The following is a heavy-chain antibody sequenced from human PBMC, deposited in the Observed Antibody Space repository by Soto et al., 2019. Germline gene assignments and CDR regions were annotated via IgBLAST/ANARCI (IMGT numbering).Heavy chain of an antibody. CDR2: IDPSDSYT. J-gene: IGHJ6*02. D-gene: IGHD3-3*01. Sequence: PGDSLTISCKGRGCSFTSSWLSWVRQMQGKGLEWMGRIDPSDSYTNYSPSFQGHVTISADTSISPAYLQWSSLKASDTAMYYCARGGTIFGVVRYGMDVWGQGTTVTASS. CDR3: ARGGTIFGVVRYGMDV. CDR1: GCSFTSSW. V-gene: IGHV5-10-1*01.